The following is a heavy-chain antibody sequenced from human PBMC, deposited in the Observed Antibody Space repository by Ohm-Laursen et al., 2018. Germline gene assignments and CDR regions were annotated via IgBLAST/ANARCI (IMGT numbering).Heavy chain of an antibody. CDR2: ISGSGGST. D-gene: IGHD6-19*01. V-gene: IGHV3-23*01. J-gene: IGHJ3*02. CDR1: GFTFSSYA. CDR3: AKDPGIAMAGTLLGAFDI. Sequence: SLRLSCAASGFTFSSYAMSWVRQAPGKGLEWVSAISGSGGSTYYADSVKGRFTISRDNSKNTLYLQMNSLRAEDTAVYYCAKDPGIAMAGTLLGAFDIWGQGTMVTVSS.